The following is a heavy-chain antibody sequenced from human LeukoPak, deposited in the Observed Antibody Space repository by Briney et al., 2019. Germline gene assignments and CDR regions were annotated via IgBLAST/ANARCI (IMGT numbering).Heavy chain of an antibody. D-gene: IGHD5-18*01. J-gene: IGHJ4*02. Sequence: GASVKVSCKASGYTFTGYYMHWVRQAPGQGLEWMGWINPNSGGTNYAQKFQGRVTMTRDTSISTAYMELSRLRSDDTAVYYCARGLYSYGQYYFDYWGPGTLVTVSP. CDR2: INPNSGGT. CDR1: GYTFTGYY. CDR3: ARGLYSYGQYYFDY. V-gene: IGHV1-2*02.